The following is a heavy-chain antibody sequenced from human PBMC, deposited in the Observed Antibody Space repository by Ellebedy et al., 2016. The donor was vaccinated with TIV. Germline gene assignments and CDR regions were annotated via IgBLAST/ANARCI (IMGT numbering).Heavy chain of an antibody. D-gene: IGHD3-9*01. CDR1: GYTFTSYG. V-gene: IGHV1-2*04. Sequence: AASVKVSCKASGYTFTSYGISWVRQAPGQGLEWMGWINPNSGGTNYAQKFQGWVTMTRDTSISTAYMELSRLRSDDTAVYYCARDPRPYLRYGHYDFWGQGTLVTVSS. CDR2: INPNSGGT. CDR3: ARDPRPYLRYGHYDF. J-gene: IGHJ4*02.